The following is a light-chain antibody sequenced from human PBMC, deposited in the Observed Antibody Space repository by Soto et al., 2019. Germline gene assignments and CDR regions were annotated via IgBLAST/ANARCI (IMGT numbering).Light chain of an antibody. CDR1: SSDVGSYNL. J-gene: IGLJ2*01. Sequence: QSALTQPASVSGSPGRSITISCTGTSSDVGSYNLVSWYQQHPGKAPKLMIYEGSKRPSGVSNRFSGYKSGNTASLTISGLQAEDEADYYCCSYAGSSTAVVFGGGTKLTVL. CDR3: CSYAGSSTAVV. CDR2: EGS. V-gene: IGLV2-23*01.